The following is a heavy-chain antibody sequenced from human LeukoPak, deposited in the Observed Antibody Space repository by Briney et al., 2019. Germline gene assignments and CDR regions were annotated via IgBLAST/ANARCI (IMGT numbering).Heavy chain of an antibody. J-gene: IGHJ4*02. D-gene: IGHD3-22*01. CDR2: INPSGGST. Sequence: ASVKVSCKASGYTFTSYYMHWVRQAPGQGLEWMGIINPSGGSTSYAQKFQGRVTMTRGTSTSTVYMELSSLRSEDTAVYYCARAGGYYYDSSGYYYEFGYWGQGTLVTVSS. CDR1: GYTFTSYY. V-gene: IGHV1-46*01. CDR3: ARAGGYYYDSSGYYYEFGY.